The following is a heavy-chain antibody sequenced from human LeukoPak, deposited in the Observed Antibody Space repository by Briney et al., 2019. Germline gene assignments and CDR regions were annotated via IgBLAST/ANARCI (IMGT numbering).Heavy chain of an antibody. Sequence: GESLKISCKGSGYNLTSYWIGWGRQVPGKGLEWMGIINPGDSDTRYSPSFQGQVTISADKSISTAYLQWSSLKASDTAMYYCARHGVTSWDGGIDYWGQGTLVTVSS. CDR1: GYNLTSYW. D-gene: IGHD1-26*01. V-gene: IGHV5-51*01. CDR3: ARHGVTSWDGGIDY. CDR2: INPGDSDT. J-gene: IGHJ4*02.